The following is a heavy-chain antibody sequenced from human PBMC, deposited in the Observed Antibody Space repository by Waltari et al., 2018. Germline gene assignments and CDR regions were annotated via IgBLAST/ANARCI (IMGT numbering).Heavy chain of an antibody. CDR3: AREKQLLWMQEVTDY. Sequence: EVQLVESGGGLVKPGGSLRLSCAASGFTFSSYSMNWVRQAPGKGLEWVSSSSSSISYIYYADSVKGRFTISRDNAKNSLYLQMNSLRAEDTAVYYCAREKQLLWMQEVTDYWGQGTLVTVSS. CDR2: SSSSISYI. CDR1: GFTFSSYS. D-gene: IGHD3-10*01. V-gene: IGHV3-21*01. J-gene: IGHJ4*02.